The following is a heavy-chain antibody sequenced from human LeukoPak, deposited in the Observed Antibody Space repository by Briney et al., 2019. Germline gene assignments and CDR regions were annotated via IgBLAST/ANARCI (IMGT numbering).Heavy chain of an antibody. J-gene: IGHJ4*02. Sequence: ASVKVSCKASGYTFTSYGISWVRQAPGQGLEWMGIINPSGGSTSYAQKFQGRVTMTRDTSTSTVYMELSSLRSEDTAVYYCARVEGYSGSCYAGFDYWGQGTLVTVSS. CDR1: GYTFTSYG. D-gene: IGHD1-26*01. CDR3: ARVEGYSGSCYAGFDY. V-gene: IGHV1-46*01. CDR2: INPSGGST.